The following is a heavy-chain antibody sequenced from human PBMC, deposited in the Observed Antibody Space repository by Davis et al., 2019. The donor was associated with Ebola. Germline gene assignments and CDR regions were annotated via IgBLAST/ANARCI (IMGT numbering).Heavy chain of an antibody. CDR3: VRQDSMYSYDTGPYSAPQEFYYFDY. D-gene: IGHD3-22*01. Sequence: SVKVSCKASGLTFSSSIVQWVRHARGQRPEWIGWIVVGSGNTDYAEKFQERVTMTRDTSITTAYMDLTRLTSDDTAIYYCVRQDSMYSYDTGPYSAPQEFYYFDYWGQGTLVTVSS. CDR1: GLTFSSSI. J-gene: IGHJ4*02. CDR2: IVVGSGNT. V-gene: IGHV1-58*01.